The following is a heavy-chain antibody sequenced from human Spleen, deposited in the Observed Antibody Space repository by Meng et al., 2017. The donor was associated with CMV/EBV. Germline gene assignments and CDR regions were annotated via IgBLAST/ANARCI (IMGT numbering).Heavy chain of an antibody. D-gene: IGHD3-22*01. J-gene: IGHJ4*02. V-gene: IGHV3-74*01. CDR3: ETYDSSGYYLPSFDY. Sequence: GESLKISCAASGFTFSSYWMHWVRQAPGKGLVWVSRINSDGSSTSYADSVKGRFTISRDNSKNTLYLQMNSLRAEDTAVYYCETYDSSGYYLPSFDYWGQGTLVTVSS. CDR2: INSDGSST. CDR1: GFTFSSYW.